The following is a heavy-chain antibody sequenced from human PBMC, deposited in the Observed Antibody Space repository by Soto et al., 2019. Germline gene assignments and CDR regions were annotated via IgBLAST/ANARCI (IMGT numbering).Heavy chain of an antibody. V-gene: IGHV3-30*18. CDR3: AKDLSYCSGGSCYQHDGSDN. Sequence: QVQLVESGGGGVQPGGSLRLSCAASGFTFSSYAMHWVRQAPGQGLEWVAIISFDGSNKFYTDSVKGRFTISRGNSKNSLSLEMSRLRDGDTAVYFCAKDLSYCSGGSCYQHDGSDNWGQGTLVTVSA. J-gene: IGHJ1*01. D-gene: IGHD2-15*01. CDR2: ISFDGSNK. CDR1: GFTFSSYA.